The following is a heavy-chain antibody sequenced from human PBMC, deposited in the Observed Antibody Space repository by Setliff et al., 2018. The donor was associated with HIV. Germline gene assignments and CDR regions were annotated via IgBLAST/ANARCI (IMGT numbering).Heavy chain of an antibody. CDR1: GRSISSHY. CDR3: ARQKETYYYDSSGYPAYFDY. V-gene: IGHV4-59*08. Sequence: SETLSLTCTVAGRSISSHYWSWIRQPPGKGLEWIGSIYHSGSTYYSPSPKSRVSFSVDTSKNQLSLKLRSVTAADSAMYYCARQKETYYYDSSGYPAYFDYWGQGTLVTVSS. J-gene: IGHJ4*02. CDR2: IYHSGST. D-gene: IGHD3-22*01.